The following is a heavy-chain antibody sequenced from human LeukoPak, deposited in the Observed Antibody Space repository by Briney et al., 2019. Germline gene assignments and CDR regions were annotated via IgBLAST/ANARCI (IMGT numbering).Heavy chain of an antibody. CDR1: GFTFSSYG. V-gene: IGHV3-30*18. D-gene: IGHD3-3*01. J-gene: IGHJ4*02. CDR2: ISYDGSNK. CDR3: AKIFDDIGYFDY. Sequence: GRSLRLSCAASGFTFSSYGMHWVRQAPGKGLEWVEVISYDGSNKYYADSVKGRFTISRDNSKNTLYLQMNSLRAEDTAVYYCAKIFDDIGYFDYWGQGTLVTVSS.